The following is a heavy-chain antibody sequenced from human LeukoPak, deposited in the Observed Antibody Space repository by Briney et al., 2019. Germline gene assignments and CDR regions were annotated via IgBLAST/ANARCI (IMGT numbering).Heavy chain of an antibody. Sequence: GGSLRLSCAASGFTFSSHWMPWVRQVPGKGLVWVSRINRDGSSTNYADAVKGRFTISRDNAKNTLYLQMNSLRAEDTAVYYCARGPRQRSRYFDYWGQGTLVTVSS. D-gene: IGHD6-25*01. V-gene: IGHV3-74*01. J-gene: IGHJ4*02. CDR1: GFTFSSHW. CDR3: ARGPRQRSRYFDY. CDR2: INRDGSST.